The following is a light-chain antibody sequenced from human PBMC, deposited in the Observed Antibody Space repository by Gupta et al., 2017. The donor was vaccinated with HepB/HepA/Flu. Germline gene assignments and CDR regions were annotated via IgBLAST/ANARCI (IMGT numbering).Light chain of an antibody. CDR2: GAS. CDR1: QSVNSNY. Sequence: EIFLMQFPGTLSLSPGERATLSCRASQSVNSNYLAWYHQKLGQAPRVLISGASSRATGIPDRFSGSGSGTDFTLTISRLEPEDFAVYYCQQSCSSPRTFGQGTKVEIK. V-gene: IGKV3-20*01. J-gene: IGKJ1*01. CDR3: QQSCSSPRT.